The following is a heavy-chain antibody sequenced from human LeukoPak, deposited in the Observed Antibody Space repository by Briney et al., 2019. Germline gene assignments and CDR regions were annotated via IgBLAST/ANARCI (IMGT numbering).Heavy chain of an antibody. J-gene: IGHJ4*02. CDR3: VGEDKY. D-gene: IGHD2-15*01. CDR1: GLSVSTTY. Sequence: PGGSLRLSCAASGLSVSTTYMTWVRQAPGKGLEWVSVIYSGGGTNYADSLKGRFSISRDNSKNTRYLQMNSLRAEDTAVYYCVGEDKYWGQGTLVTVSS. CDR2: IYSGGGT. V-gene: IGHV3-53*01.